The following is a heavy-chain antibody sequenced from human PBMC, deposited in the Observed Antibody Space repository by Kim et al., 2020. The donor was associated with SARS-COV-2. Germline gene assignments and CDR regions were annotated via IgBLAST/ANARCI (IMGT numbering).Heavy chain of an antibody. Sequence: SETLSITCTVSGYSVSTDYYWGWIRQPPGKGLEWIGSIYHTGKTYYNPYLKSRVTISIDTSRNQFSLKVNSVTAADTAMYYCQRMVRSGPFDYWGQGTLVTVSS. CDR1: GYSVSTDYY. CDR2: IYHTGKT. J-gene: IGHJ4*02. D-gene: IGHD3-3*01. V-gene: IGHV4-38-2*02. CDR3: QRMVRSGPFDY.